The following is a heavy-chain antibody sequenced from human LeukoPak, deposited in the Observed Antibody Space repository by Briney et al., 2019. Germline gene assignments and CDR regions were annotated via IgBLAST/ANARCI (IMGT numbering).Heavy chain of an antibody. J-gene: IGHJ4*02. CDR3: AIRPATIQPDY. V-gene: IGHV1-8*01. CDR2: MNPNSGNT. Sequence: GAPVKVSCKASGYTFSSYDINWVRQATGQGLEWMGWMNPNSGNTGYAQKFQGRVTMTRNTSISTAYMELSSLRSEDTAVYYCAIRPATIQPDYWGQGTLVTVSS. D-gene: IGHD5-12*01. CDR1: GYTFSSYD.